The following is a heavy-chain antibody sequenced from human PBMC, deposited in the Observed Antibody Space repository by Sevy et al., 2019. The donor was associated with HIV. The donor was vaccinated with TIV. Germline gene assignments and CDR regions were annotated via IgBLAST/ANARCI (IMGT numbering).Heavy chain of an antibody. CDR3: ARVGIVVAGTYYYYYYGMDV. Sequence: GGSLRLSCAASGFTFSSYEMNWVRQAPGKGLEWVSYISSSGSTIYYADSVKGRFTISRDNAKNSLYLQMNSLRAEDTAVYYCARVGIVVAGTYYYYYYGMDVWGQGTTVTVSS. CDR1: GFTFSSYE. CDR2: ISSSGSTI. V-gene: IGHV3-48*03. D-gene: IGHD6-19*01. J-gene: IGHJ6*02.